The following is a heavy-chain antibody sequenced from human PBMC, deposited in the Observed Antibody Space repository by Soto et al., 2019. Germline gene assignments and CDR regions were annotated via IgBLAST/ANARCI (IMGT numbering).Heavy chain of an antibody. CDR1: GFNLRANG. Sequence: EVQLSESGGGLVQPGGSLRLSCAATGFNLRANGMSWFRQAPGKGLEWVSSFASGADETWYADSLEGRFTISRDKPKNTMYLQMNSLRSEDTALYYCAGHGGYAYLGHGTLVTVPS. V-gene: IGHV3-23*01. D-gene: IGHD5-12*01. CDR2: FASGADET. J-gene: IGHJ4*01. CDR3: AGHGGYAY.